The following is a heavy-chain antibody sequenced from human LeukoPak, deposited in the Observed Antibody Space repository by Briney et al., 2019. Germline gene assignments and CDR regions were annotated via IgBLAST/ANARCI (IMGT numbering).Heavy chain of an antibody. CDR1: GASISDSSYY. J-gene: IGHJ4*02. V-gene: IGHV4-39*01. CDR3: ARQGQHSSGWYGDY. Sequence: SETLSLTCTVSGASISDSSYYWGWIRQPPGKGPERIGSIHYGGSTHYNPSLKSRVTISVDTSRNQFFLRLNSVTAADTAVYYRARQGQHSSGWYGDYWGQGSLVTVSS. CDR2: IHYGGST. D-gene: IGHD6-19*01.